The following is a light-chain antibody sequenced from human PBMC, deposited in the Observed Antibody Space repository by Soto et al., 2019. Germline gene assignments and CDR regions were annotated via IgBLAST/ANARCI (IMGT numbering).Light chain of an antibody. CDR2: DAS. J-gene: IGKJ1*01. V-gene: IGKV1-5*01. Sequence: DIQMTQSPSTLSASVGDRVTITCRASQSISSWLAWYQQKPGKAPKLLIYDASSLEIGVPSRFSGSGSGTEFTLSISSLQPDYFATYYSQQYNSYWTFGQGTKVEIK. CDR1: QSISSW. CDR3: QQYNSYWT.